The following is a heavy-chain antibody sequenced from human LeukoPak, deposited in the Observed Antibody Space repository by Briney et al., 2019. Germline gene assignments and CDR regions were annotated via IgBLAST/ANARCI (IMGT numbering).Heavy chain of an antibody. D-gene: IGHD6-13*01. CDR3: ARVGSSSSQGPFDY. Sequence: GASVKVSCKASGYTFTSYDISWVRQAPGQRLEWMGWVSAYNGNTNYAQKLQGRVTMTTDTSTSTAYMELRSLRSDDTAVYYCARVGSSSSQGPFDYWGQGTLVTVSS. CDR1: GYTFTSYD. CDR2: VSAYNGNT. J-gene: IGHJ4*02. V-gene: IGHV1-18*01.